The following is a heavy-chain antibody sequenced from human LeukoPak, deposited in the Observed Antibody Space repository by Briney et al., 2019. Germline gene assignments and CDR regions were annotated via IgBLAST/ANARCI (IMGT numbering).Heavy chain of an antibody. D-gene: IGHD3-3*01. CDR3: ARDRDDFWSGYPEAFDI. CDR1: GFTFSSYW. J-gene: IGHJ3*02. V-gene: IGHV3-7*01. CDR2: IKQDGSEK. Sequence: GGSLRLSCAASGFTFSSYWMSWVRQAPGKGLEWVANIKQDGSEKYYVDSVKGRFTISRDNAKNSLYLQMNSLRAEDTAVYYCARDRDDFWSGYPEAFDIWGQGTMVTVSS.